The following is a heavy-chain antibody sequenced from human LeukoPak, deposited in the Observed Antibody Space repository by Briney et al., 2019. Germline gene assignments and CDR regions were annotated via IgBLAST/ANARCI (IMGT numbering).Heavy chain of an antibody. J-gene: IGHJ4*02. Sequence: ASVKVSCKASGYTFTSYAIHWVRQAPGQRLEWLGWINTGNGDTRYSQTFQARVTITSDTSASTAYVELSSLRSEDTAVYYCARDPGSGSLHYWGQGTLVTVSS. D-gene: IGHD1-26*01. CDR3: ARDPGSGSLHY. CDR2: INTGNGDT. CDR1: GYTFTSYA. V-gene: IGHV1-3*04.